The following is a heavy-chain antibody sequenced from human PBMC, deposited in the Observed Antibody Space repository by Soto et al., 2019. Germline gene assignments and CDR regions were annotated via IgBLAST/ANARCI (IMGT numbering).Heavy chain of an antibody. CDR1: GFTFSTPS. D-gene: IGHD3-3*01. CDR2: ISSSSSTI. V-gene: IGHV3-48*02. J-gene: IGHJ5*02. Sequence: GGALRLSWAASGFTFSTPSINRGRQAPGEGLEWVSYISSSSSTIFYTDSVKGRFTVSRDNAKNSLYLQMNSLRDEDTAVYYCARESRFLASLSLNWFDPWGQGTLVTVPS. CDR3: ARESRFLASLSLNWFDP.